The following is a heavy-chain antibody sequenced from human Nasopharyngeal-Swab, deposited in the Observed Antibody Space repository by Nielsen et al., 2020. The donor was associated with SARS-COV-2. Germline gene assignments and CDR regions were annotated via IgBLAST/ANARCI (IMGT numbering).Heavy chain of an antibody. D-gene: IGHD2-21*02. J-gene: IGHJ4*02. CDR3: ARELRGRFDY. V-gene: IGHV3-33*01. CDR2: IWYDGSNK. Sequence: WIRQPPGKGLEWVAVIWYDGSNKYYADSVKGRFTISRDNSKNTLYPQMNSLRAEDTAVYYCARELRGRFDYWGQGTLVTVSS.